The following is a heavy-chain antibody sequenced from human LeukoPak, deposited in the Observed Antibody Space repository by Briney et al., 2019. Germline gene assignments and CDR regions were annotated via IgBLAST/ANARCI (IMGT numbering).Heavy chain of an antibody. Sequence: GGSLRLSCAASGFTFSSYSMNWVRQAPGKGLEWVSSISSSSSYIYYADSVKGRFTISRDNSKNTLYMEMNSLRADDTAVYYCAKEIGQDYYSYAMDVWGQGTTVTVSS. V-gene: IGHV3-21*04. CDR3: AKEIGQDYYSYAMDV. CDR1: GFTFSSYS. J-gene: IGHJ6*02. CDR2: ISSSSSYI.